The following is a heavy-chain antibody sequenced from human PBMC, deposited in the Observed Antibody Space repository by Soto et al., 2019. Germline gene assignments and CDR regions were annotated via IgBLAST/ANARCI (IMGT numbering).Heavy chain of an antibody. CDR3: ARSGGPYGDYVVTHLLFDY. Sequence: QVQLVQSGAEVQKPGSSVKVSCKASGGTFSSYAISWVRQAPGQGLEWMGGIIPIFGTANYAQKFQGRVTITEDESTSTAYMELSSLRSEDTAVYYCARSGGPYGDYVVTHLLFDYWGQGNLVTVSS. CDR2: IIPIFGTA. J-gene: IGHJ4*02. D-gene: IGHD4-17*01. CDR1: GGTFSSYA. V-gene: IGHV1-69*01.